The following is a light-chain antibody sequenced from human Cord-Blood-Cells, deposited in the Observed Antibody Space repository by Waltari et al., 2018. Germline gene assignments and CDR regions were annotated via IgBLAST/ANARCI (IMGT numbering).Light chain of an antibody. CDR2: GAS. V-gene: IGKV3-15*01. Sequence: EIVMTQSPATLAVSPGERATLACGASQSVSSNLAWYHQKHAQAPRLLIYGASTRATGIPARFSGSGSGTEFTLTISSLQSEEFAVYYCQQYNNWPYTFGQGTKLEIK. CDR1: QSVSSN. J-gene: IGKJ2*01. CDR3: QQYNNWPYT.